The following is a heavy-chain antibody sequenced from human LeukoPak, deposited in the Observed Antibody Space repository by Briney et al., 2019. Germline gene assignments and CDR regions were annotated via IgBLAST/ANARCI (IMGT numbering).Heavy chain of an antibody. CDR3: ARSGSYGYGNNWFDP. D-gene: IGHD5-18*01. CDR2: IYYSGST. V-gene: IGHV4-59*01. J-gene: IGHJ5*02. CDR1: GGSISSYY. Sequence: SETLSLTCTVSGGSISSYYWSWIRQPPGKGLEWIGYIYYSGSTNFNPSLKSRVTISVDTSKNQFSLKLSSVTAADTAVYNCARSGSYGYGNNWFDPWGQGTLVTVSS.